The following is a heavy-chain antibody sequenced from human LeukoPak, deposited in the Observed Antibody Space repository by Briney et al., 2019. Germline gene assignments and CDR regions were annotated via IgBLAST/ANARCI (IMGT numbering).Heavy chain of an antibody. Sequence: SQTLSLTCAISGDSVSSNGVAWNWIRQSPSRGLEWLGRTYYGSKWNNDYALSVKSRITINPDTSKNQFSLQLNSVTPEDTAVYYCTRGRNSAFDYWGQGTLVTVPS. CDR1: GDSVSSNGVA. J-gene: IGHJ4*02. CDR2: TYYGSKWNN. CDR3: TRGRNSAFDY. D-gene: IGHD1-14*01. V-gene: IGHV6-1*01.